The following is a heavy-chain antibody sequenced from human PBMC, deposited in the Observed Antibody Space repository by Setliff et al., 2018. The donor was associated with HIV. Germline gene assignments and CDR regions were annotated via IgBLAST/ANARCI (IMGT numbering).Heavy chain of an antibody. CDR2: IYISGST. CDR1: GGSISSYY. CDR3: ARGGCSGGSCYSGAFEI. D-gene: IGHD2-15*01. Sequence: SETLSLTCTVSGGSISSYYWSWIRQPAGKGLEWIGHIYISGSTNYNPSFNSRVTMSVDTSKNQFSLRLNSVTAADTAVYYCARGGCSGGSCYSGAFEIWGQGTMVTVSS. J-gene: IGHJ3*02. V-gene: IGHV4-4*07.